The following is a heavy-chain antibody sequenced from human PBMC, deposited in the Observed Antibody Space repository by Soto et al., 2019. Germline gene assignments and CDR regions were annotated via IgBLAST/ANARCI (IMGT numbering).Heavy chain of an antibody. V-gene: IGHV3-23*01. J-gene: IGHJ4*02. CDR1: GFAFSSYA. CDR3: AKDLVTIFGVVIFNYFDY. CDR2: ISGSGGST. Sequence: AGGSLRLSCAASGFAFSSYAMSWVRQAPGKGLEWVSAISGSGGSTYYADSVKGRFTISRDNSKNTLYLQMNSLRAEDTAVYYCAKDLVTIFGVVIFNYFDYWGQGTLVTVSS. D-gene: IGHD3-3*01.